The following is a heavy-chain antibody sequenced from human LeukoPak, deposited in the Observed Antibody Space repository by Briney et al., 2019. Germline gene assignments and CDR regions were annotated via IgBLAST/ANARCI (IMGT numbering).Heavy chain of an antibody. V-gene: IGHV5-51*01. CDR1: GYSFTSYW. CDR3: ARYEGAYYYDSSGYYPFDY. J-gene: IGHJ4*02. Sequence: GESLKISCKGSGYSFTSYWIGWVRQMPGKGLEWMGIIYPGDSDTRHSPSFQGQVTISADKSISTAYLQWSSLKASDTAMYYCARYEGAYYYDSSGYYPFDYWGQGTLVTVSS. D-gene: IGHD3-22*01. CDR2: IYPGDSDT.